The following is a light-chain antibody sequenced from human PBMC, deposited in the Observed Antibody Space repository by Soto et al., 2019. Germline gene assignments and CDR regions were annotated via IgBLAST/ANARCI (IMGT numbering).Light chain of an antibody. J-gene: IGKJ4*01. CDR3: LQQNSYPLT. CDR1: QGIRND. V-gene: IGKV1-17*01. CDR2: VAS. Sequence: DIRMTQSPSSLSASVGDRVTITCRASQGIRNDLAWYQEKPGKAPKRLIYVASRLQSGVPSRFSGSGSGTEFTLTISSLQPEDSATYYCLQQNSYPLTFGGGTKVDIK.